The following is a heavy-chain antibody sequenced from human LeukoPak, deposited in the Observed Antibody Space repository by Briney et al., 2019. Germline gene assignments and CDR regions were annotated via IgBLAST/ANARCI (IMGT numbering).Heavy chain of an antibody. Sequence: GGSLRLSCAASGFTFSTYWMHWVRHAPGKGLVWVSRINPDGSSTMDADSVKGRFTISRDNSKNTLYLQMNSLRADDTAVYYCAKGRGSWPCYFDYWGQGALVTVSS. D-gene: IGHD6-13*01. CDR3: AKGRGSWPCYFDY. V-gene: IGHV3-74*03. J-gene: IGHJ4*02. CDR2: INPDGSST. CDR1: GFTFSTYW.